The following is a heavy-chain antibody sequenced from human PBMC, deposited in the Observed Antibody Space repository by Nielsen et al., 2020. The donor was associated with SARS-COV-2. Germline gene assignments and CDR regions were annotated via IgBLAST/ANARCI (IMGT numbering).Heavy chain of an antibody. D-gene: IGHD6-13*01. V-gene: IGHV3-30*18. Sequence: WIRQPPGKGLEWVSVMSYDGSNKYYADSVTGRFTFSRAKSKNTLYLQMNSLRAEDTAVYYCAKDISTRGNSSLPPRGRAGYYYYGMDVWGQGTTVTVSS. J-gene: IGHJ6*02. CDR3: AKDISTRGNSSLPPRGRAGYYYYGMDV. CDR2: MSYDGSNK.